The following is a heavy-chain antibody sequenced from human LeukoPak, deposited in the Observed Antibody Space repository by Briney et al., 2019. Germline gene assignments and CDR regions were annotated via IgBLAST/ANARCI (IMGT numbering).Heavy chain of an antibody. J-gene: IGHJ4*02. CDR1: GYTFTSYY. CDR3: ARAVSYYYDSSGYLVY. Sequence: ASVKVSCKASGYTFTSYYMHWVRQAPGQGLEWMGWINPNSGGTNYAQKLQGRVTMTRDTSISTAYMELSRLRSDDTAVYYCARAVSYYYDSSGYLVYWGQGTLVTVSS. CDR2: INPNSGGT. D-gene: IGHD3-22*01. V-gene: IGHV1-2*02.